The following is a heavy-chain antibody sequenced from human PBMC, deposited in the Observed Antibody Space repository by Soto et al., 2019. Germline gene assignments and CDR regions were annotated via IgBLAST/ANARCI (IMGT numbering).Heavy chain of an antibody. CDR2: IVVGSGNA. CDR1: GFTFTSSA. J-gene: IGHJ4*02. V-gene: IGHV1-58*01. CDR3: AADLTSHYYDSSGSYLNY. Sequence: PVKVSCKASGFTFTSSALQSVRQARGQRLERIGWIVVGSGNANYAQKFQERVTITWDMSTSTAYMELSSLRSEDTAVYYCAADLTSHYYDSSGSYLNYRGQGTLVTVSS. D-gene: IGHD3-22*01.